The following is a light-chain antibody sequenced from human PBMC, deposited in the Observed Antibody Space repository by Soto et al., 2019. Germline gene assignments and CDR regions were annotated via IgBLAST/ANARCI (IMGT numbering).Light chain of an antibody. CDR3: QQNFSPLLT. CDR1: QTIYDY. V-gene: IGKV1-39*01. CDR2: GAS. Sequence: DIQMTQSPSPLSASVGDRVTITCRASQTIYDYVTWFQQRPGKAPKVLIYGASTLQSGVPSRFSGSGSGTEFTLTISNFQPEDFATYYCQQNFSPLLTFGGGTKVDIK. J-gene: IGKJ4*01.